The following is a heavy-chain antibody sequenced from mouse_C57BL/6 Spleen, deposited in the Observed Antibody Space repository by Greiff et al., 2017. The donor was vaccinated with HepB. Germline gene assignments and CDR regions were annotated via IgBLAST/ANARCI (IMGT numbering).Heavy chain of an antibody. V-gene: IGHV14-4*01. CDR1: GFNIKDDY. CDR3: TSLCSPFAY. J-gene: IGHJ3*01. CDR2: IDPENGDT. Sequence: VQLQQSGAELVRPGASVKLSCTASGFNIKDDYMHWVKQRPEQGLEWIGWIDPENGDTEYASKFQGKATITADTSSNTAYLQLSSLTSEDTAVYYCTSLCSPFAYWGQGTLVTVSA.